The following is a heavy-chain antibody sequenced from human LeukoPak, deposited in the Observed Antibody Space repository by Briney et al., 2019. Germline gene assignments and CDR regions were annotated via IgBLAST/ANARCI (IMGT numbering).Heavy chain of an antibody. V-gene: IGHV3-23*01. Sequence: GGSLRLSCAASGFTFSSYTMSWVRQAPGKGLEWVSGISGSGGDTYYADSVKGRFTISRDNSKNTLYLQMNSLRAEDTAVYYCAKAATSGWDAFDIWGQGTMVTVSS. CDR2: ISGSGGDT. CDR1: GFTFSSYT. D-gene: IGHD6-19*01. J-gene: IGHJ3*02. CDR3: AKAATSGWDAFDI.